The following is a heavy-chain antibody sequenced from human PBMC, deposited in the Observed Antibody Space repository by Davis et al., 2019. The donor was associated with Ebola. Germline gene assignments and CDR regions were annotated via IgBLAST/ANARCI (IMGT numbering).Heavy chain of an antibody. CDR1: GGSISSYY. Sequence: MPSETLSLTCTVSGGSISSYYWSWIRQPPGKGLEWIGYIYYSGSTNYNPSLKSRVTISVDTSKNQFSLKLSSVTAADTAVYYCASGNPTYYYDSSGYGAHLNWFDPWGQGTLVTVSS. V-gene: IGHV4-59*08. J-gene: IGHJ5*02. D-gene: IGHD3-22*01. CDR3: ASGNPTYYYDSSGYGAHLNWFDP. CDR2: IYYSGST.